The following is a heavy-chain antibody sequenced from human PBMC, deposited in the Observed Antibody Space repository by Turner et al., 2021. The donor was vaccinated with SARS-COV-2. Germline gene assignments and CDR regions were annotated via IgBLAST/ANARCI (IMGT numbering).Heavy chain of an antibody. CDR3: AMGGYCSSTSCYTDYYYYGMDV. CDR1: GFTFSSYG. D-gene: IGHD2-2*02. Sequence: QVQLVESGGGVVQPGRSLRLSCAASGFTFSSYGMHWVRQARGKGLEWVAVIWYDGSNKYYADSVKGRFTISRDNSKNTLYLQMNSLRAEDTAVYNCAMGGYCSSTSCYTDYYYYGMDVWGQGTTVTVSS. J-gene: IGHJ6*02. CDR2: IWYDGSNK. V-gene: IGHV3-33*01.